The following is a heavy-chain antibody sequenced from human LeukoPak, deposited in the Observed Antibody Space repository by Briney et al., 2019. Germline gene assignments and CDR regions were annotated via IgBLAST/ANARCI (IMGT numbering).Heavy chain of an antibody. CDR3: ARRGGGSSFRGYGYHYYYMDV. CDR2: ISAYNGNA. D-gene: IGHD6-6*01. V-gene: IGHV1-18*01. J-gene: IGHJ6*03. CDR1: GYTFTSSG. Sequence: ASVKVSCKASGYTFTSSGISWVRQAPGQGLEWMGWISAYNGNANYAQKLQGRVTMTTDTSTSTAYMELRSLRSDDTAVYYCARRGGGSSFRGYGYHYYYMDVWGKGTTVTVSS.